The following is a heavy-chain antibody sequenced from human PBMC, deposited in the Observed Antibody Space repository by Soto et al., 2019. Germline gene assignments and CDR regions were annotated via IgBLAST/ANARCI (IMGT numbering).Heavy chain of an antibody. V-gene: IGHV3-11*01. CDR2: ISSSGSTI. D-gene: IGHD6-6*01. J-gene: IGHJ4*02. CDR1: GFTFSDYY. Sequence: GGSLRLSCAASGFTFSDYYMSWIRQAPGKGLEWVSYISSSGSTIYYADSVKGRFTISRDNAKNSLYLQMNSLRAEDTAVYYCAGAGAFIAAREGFFDYWGQGTLVTVSS. CDR3: AGAGAFIAAREGFFDY.